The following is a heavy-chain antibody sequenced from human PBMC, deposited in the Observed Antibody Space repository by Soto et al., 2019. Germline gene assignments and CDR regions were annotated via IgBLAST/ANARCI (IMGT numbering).Heavy chain of an antibody. Sequence: QITLKESGPTLVKPTQTLTLTCTFSGFSLSTSGVGVGWIRQPPGKALEWLALIYWDDDKRYSPSLKSRLTITKDTSKNQVVLTMTNMDPVDTATYYCAHSKTYYDILTGYYSGLGGWFDPWCQGTLVTVSS. J-gene: IGHJ5*02. CDR2: IYWDDDK. V-gene: IGHV2-5*02. CDR1: GFSLSTSGVG. CDR3: AHSKTYYDILTGYYSGLGGWFDP. D-gene: IGHD3-9*01.